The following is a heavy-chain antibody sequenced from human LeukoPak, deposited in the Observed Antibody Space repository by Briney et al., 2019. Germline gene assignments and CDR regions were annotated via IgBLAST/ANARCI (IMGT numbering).Heavy chain of an antibody. CDR3: AKGQNERQVVVITPGDY. V-gene: IGHV3-23*01. J-gene: IGHJ4*02. D-gene: IGHD3-22*01. Sequence: PGGSLRLSCAASGFTFSSYAMSWVRQAPGKGLKWVSAISGSGGSTYYADSVKGRFTISRDNSKNTLYLQMNSLRAEDTAVYYCAKGQNERQVVVITPGDYWGQGTLVTVSS. CDR1: GFTFSSYA. CDR2: ISGSGGST.